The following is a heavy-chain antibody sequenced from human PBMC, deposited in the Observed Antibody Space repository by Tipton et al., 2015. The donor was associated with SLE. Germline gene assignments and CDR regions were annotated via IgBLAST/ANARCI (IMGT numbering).Heavy chain of an antibody. J-gene: IGHJ5*02. D-gene: IGHD3-10*01. CDR1: GGSISSHY. Sequence: TLSLTCTVSGGSISSHYWSWIRQPPGKGLEWIGYIYYSGSTNYNPSLKGRVTISVDTSKNQFSLKLSSVAAADTAVYYCARVTGRSSDWFDPWGQGTLVTVSS. CDR2: IYYSGST. V-gene: IGHV4-59*11. CDR3: ARVTGRSSDWFDP.